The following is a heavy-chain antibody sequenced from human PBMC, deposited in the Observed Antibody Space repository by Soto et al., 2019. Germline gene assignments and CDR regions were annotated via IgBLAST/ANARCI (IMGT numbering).Heavy chain of an antibody. J-gene: IGHJ4*02. Sequence: SETLSLTCTVSGGSVSSGSYYWSWIRQPPGKGLEWIGYIYYSGSTNYNPSLKSRVTISVDTSKNQFSLKLSSVTAADTAVYYCARDRGSVVPAAMGSFDYWGQGTLVTVSS. CDR3: ARDRGSVVPAAMGSFDY. CDR1: GGSVSSGSYY. CDR2: IYYSGST. V-gene: IGHV4-61*01. D-gene: IGHD2-2*01.